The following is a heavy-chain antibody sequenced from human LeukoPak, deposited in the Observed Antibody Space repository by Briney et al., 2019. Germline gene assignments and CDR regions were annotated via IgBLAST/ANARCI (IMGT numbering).Heavy chain of an antibody. Sequence: GGSLRLSCAASGFTFSNYWMSWVRQAPGKGLEWVANIKHDGSEKYYADSVEGRFTISRDNAQNSLYLQMNSLRAEDTAVYYCARPLGRVKENAFDIWAEGTRDSVSS. J-gene: IGHJ3*02. V-gene: IGHV3-7*03. CDR1: GFTFSNYW. CDR2: IKHDGSEK. CDR3: ARPLGRVKENAFDI. D-gene: IGHD2-21*01.